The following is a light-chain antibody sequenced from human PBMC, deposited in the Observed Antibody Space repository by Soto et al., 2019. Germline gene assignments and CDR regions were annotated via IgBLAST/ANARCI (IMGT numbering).Light chain of an antibody. CDR1: SSDVGGYNY. V-gene: IGLV2-8*01. CDR2: EVN. J-gene: IGLJ1*01. CDR3: SSYAGSSNV. Sequence: SALTQPPSASGSPGQSVAISCTGTSSDVGGYNYVSWYQQHPGKAPKLMIYEVNKRPSGLPDRFSGSKSDNTASLTVSGCQAEDEADYLCSSYAGSSNVFGTGTKVTVL.